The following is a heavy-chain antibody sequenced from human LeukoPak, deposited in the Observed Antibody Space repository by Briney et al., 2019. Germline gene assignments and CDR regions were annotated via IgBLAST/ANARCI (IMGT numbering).Heavy chain of an antibody. CDR1: GFAFSNYW. CDR3: AREPVRKRWFDS. CDR2: IKYDGSEK. J-gene: IGHJ5*01. V-gene: IGHV3-7*03. D-gene: IGHD3-10*01. Sequence: GGSLRLSCTGSGFAFSNYWMSWDRQAPGKGLEWVANIKYDGSEKYYVDSVKGRLTVSRDNAKNSLYLQMNSLRAEDTAVYYCAREPVRKRWFDSWGQGTLVTVSS.